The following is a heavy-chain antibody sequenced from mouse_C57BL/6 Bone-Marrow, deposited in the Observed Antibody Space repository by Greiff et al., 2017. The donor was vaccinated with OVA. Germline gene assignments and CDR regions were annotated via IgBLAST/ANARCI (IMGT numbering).Heavy chain of an antibody. Sequence: QVHVKQSGSELRSPGSSVKLSCKDFDSEVFPIAYMSWVRQKPGHGFEWIGGILPSIGRTIYGEKFEDKATLDADTLSNTAYLELNSLTSEDSAIYYCARGGGSITTVVASMDYWGQGTSVTVSS. CDR1: DSEVFPIAY. CDR2: ILPSIGRT. V-gene: IGHV15-2*01. J-gene: IGHJ4*01. D-gene: IGHD1-1*01. CDR3: ARGGGSITTVVASMDY.